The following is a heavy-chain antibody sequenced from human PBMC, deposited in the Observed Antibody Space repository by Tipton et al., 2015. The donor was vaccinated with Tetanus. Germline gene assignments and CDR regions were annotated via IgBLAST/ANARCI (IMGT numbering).Heavy chain of an antibody. CDR3: ARESITIFGVVSIDY. CDR2: IYHSGTT. J-gene: IGHJ4*02. D-gene: IGHD3-3*01. CDR1: GGSIRSSNW. V-gene: IGHV4-4*02. Sequence: GLVKPSGTLSLTCAVSGGSIRSSNWWSWVRQTPGKGLEWIGEIYHSGTTNYNPSLKSRVTMSVDNSKTQFSLKLNSVTAADTAVYYCARESITIFGVVSIDYWGQGTLVTVSS.